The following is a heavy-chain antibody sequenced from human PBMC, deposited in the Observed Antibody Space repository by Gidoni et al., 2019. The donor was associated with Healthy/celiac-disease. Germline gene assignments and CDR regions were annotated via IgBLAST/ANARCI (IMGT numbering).Heavy chain of an antibody. CDR2: INHSGST. CDR1: GGSFSGYY. J-gene: IGHJ4*02. V-gene: IGHV4-34*01. CDR3: ARYDCSSTSCTKGLDY. Sequence: QVPLQQWGAGLLKPSETLSLTCAVYGGSFSGYYWSWIRQPPGKGLEWIGEINHSGSTTYNPALKSRVTISVDTSKNQFSLKLSSVTAADTAVYYCARYDCSSTSCTKGLDYWGQGTLVTVSS. D-gene: IGHD2-2*01.